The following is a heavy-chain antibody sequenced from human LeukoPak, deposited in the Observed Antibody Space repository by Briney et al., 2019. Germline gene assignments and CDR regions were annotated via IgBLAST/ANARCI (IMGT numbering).Heavy chain of an antibody. D-gene: IGHD2-8*01. CDR2: IYYSGST. CDR3: AAMAPTKY. J-gene: IGHJ4*02. V-gene: IGHV4-39*01. CDR1: GDSISRSTYY. Sequence: SETLSLTCTVSGDSISRSTYYWGWIRQPPGKGLEWIGSIYYSGSTYYNTSLKSRVSISVGTSKNQFSLKMRSVNAADTAVYYCAAMAPTKYWGQGTLVTVSS.